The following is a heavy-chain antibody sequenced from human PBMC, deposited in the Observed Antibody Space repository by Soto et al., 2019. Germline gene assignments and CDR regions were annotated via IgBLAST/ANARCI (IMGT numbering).Heavy chain of an antibody. CDR3: ARCYCSVGSCFTCWPFDL. D-gene: IGHD6-19*01. Sequence: QGQLVQSGAEVRKPGASVKVSCQASGYIFNNYGLSWVRQVPGQGLELVGWIGPYIGETDYEQKFRDRVNMTADPSTHEAYMELRSLTSDDSAFYYCARCYCSVGSCFTCWPFDLWGRGTLVTVSS. CDR2: IGPYIGET. V-gene: IGHV1-18*01. J-gene: IGHJ2*01. CDR1: GYIFNNYG.